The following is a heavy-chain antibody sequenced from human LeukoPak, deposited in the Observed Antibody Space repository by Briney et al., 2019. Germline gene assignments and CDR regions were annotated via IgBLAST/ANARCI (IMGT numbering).Heavy chain of an antibody. CDR2: INWKGSST. D-gene: IGHD2/OR15-2a*01. J-gene: IGHJ4*02. CDR1: GFTFDDYG. Sequence: PGGSLRLSCAASGFTFDDYGMSWVRQVPGKGLEWVSSINWKGSSTGYADSVKGRFTISRDNAKNSLYLQMNSLRAEDTALYYCARDRFLRRPEPADYWGQGTLVTVSS. CDR3: ARDRFLRRPEPADY. V-gene: IGHV3-20*04.